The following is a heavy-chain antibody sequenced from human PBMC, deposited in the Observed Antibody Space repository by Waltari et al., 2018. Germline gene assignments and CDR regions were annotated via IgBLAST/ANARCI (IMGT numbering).Heavy chain of an antibody. Sequence: QVQLEESGPGLVKPSETLSLTCTVSGGSGSSGSYYWSWIHQTPGKGLEWIGYMYYSGTTNYNPSLKSRVSISVDTSKNQFSLKVNYVTAADTAVYYCARGSYYGSGSPDYWGQGTLVTVSS. V-gene: IGHV4-61*01. CDR3: ARGSYYGSGSPDY. CDR1: GGSGSSGSYY. D-gene: IGHD3-10*01. CDR2: MYYSGTT. J-gene: IGHJ4*02.